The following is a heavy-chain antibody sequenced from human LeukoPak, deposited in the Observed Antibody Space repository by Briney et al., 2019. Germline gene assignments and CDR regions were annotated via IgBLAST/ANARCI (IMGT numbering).Heavy chain of an antibody. J-gene: IGHJ4*02. Sequence: SETLSLTCTVSGGSISTYYWSWIRQPPGKGLEWIGYINYSGSTNYNPSLKSRVTISVDTSKNQFFLKLTSMTAAVTAVYYCARQSDSGYDTPGFDYWGQGTLVTVSS. CDR2: INYSGST. CDR3: ARQSDSGYDTPGFDY. V-gene: IGHV4-59*08. D-gene: IGHD5-12*01. CDR1: GGSISTYY.